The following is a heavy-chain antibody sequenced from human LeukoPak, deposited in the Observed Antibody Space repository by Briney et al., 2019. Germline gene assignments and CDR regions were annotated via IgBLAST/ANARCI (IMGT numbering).Heavy chain of an antibody. CDR2: IRYDGSNK. J-gene: IGHJ4*02. Sequence: GGSLRPSCAASGFTFSSYGMHWVRQAPGKGLEWVAFIRYDGSNKYYADSVKGRFTISRDNSKNTLYLQMNSLRAEDTAVYYCAKDMGYSSGWYYFDYWGQGTLVTVSS. CDR3: AKDMGYSSGWYYFDY. CDR1: GFTFSSYG. D-gene: IGHD6-19*01. V-gene: IGHV3-30*02.